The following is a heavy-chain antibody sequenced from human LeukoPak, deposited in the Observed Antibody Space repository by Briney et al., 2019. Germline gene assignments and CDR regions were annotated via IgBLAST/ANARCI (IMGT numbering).Heavy chain of an antibody. CDR1: GYTFTSYY. J-gene: IGHJ5*02. CDR2: INPSGGST. Sequence: ASVKVSCKASGYTFTSYYMHWVRQAPGQGLEWMGIINPSGGSTSYAQKFQGRVTMTRDMSTSTVYMELSSLRSEDTAVYYCARDHGEAAAGTGFDPWGQGTLVTVSS. D-gene: IGHD6-13*01. CDR3: ARDHGEAAAGTGFDP. V-gene: IGHV1-46*01.